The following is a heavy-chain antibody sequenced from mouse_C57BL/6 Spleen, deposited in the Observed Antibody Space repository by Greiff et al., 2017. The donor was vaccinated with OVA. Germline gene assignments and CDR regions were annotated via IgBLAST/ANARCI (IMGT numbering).Heavy chain of an antibody. D-gene: IGHD1-1*01. CDR2: IDPENGDT. CDR1: GFNIKDDY. CDR3: TRWPSVAY. Sequence: VQLQQSGAELVRPGASVKLSCTASGFNIKDDYMNWVKQRPEQGLEWIGWIDPENGDTEYASKIQGKATKTADTSANTAYRQLSSLTSEDTAVYYCTRWPSVAYWGQGTLVTVSA. J-gene: IGHJ3*01. V-gene: IGHV14-4*01.